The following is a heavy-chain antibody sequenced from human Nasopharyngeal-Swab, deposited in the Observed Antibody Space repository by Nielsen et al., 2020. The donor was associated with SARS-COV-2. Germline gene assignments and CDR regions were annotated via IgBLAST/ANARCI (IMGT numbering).Heavy chain of an antibody. CDR2: INVGNGNT. CDR3: ARVPAYYYMDV. V-gene: IGHV1-3*01. Sequence: KITCKASAYTFTSYSKHRLLHAPGQRLEWMGSINVGNGNTKYSQKFKGRVTSNRDTSAGTAYMELSSLRAEDTAVYSCARVPAYYYMDVWGKGTTVTVSS. J-gene: IGHJ6*03. CDR1: AYTFTSYS.